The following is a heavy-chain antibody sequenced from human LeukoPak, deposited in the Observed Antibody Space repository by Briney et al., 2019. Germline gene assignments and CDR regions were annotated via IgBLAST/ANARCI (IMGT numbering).Heavy chain of an antibody. CDR2: IWYDGSNK. D-gene: IGHD3-3*01. CDR3: ARRIYEYYYYYGMDV. J-gene: IGHJ6*02. V-gene: IGHV3-33*01. CDR1: GFTFSSYG. Sequence: GRSLRLSCAASGFTFSSYGMHWGRQAPGKGLEWVAVIWYDGSNKYYADSVEGRFTISRDNSKNTLYLQMNSLRAEDTAVYYCARRIYEYYYYYGMDVWGQGTTVTVSS.